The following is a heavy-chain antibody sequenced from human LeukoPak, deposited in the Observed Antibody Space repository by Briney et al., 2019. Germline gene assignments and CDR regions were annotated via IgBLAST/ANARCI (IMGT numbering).Heavy chain of an antibody. D-gene: IGHD1-7*01. J-gene: IGHJ3*02. CDR3: ARASALTGTRRTSDDAFDI. V-gene: IGHV1-18*01. CDR2: VSAYNDNT. Sequence: ASAKVSCKASGYTFSTYGITWVRQAPGQGLEWMGWVSAYNDNTNYAQKFQGRVTMTTDASTSTAYMELRSLRSDDTAVYYCARASALTGTRRTSDDAFDIWGQGTLVTVSS. CDR1: GYTFSTYG.